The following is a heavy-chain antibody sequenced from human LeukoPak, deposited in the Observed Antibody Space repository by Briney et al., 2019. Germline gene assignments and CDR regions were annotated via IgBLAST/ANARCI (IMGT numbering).Heavy chain of an antibody. Sequence: GGSLRLSCAASGFTFSSYAMSWVRQAPGKGLEWVSAISGSGGSTYYADSVKGRFTISRDNSKNTLYLQMNSLRAEDTAVYYCARGGFGYCSSTSCATPGYFQHWGQGTLVTVSS. CDR1: GFTFSSYA. D-gene: IGHD2-2*01. J-gene: IGHJ1*01. V-gene: IGHV3-23*01. CDR2: ISGSGGST. CDR3: ARGGFGYCSSTSCATPGYFQH.